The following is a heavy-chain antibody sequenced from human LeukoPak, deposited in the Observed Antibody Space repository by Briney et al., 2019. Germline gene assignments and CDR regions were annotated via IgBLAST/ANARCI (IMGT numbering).Heavy chain of an antibody. CDR3: ARDLTWNQVDF. V-gene: IGHV3-74*01. J-gene: IGHJ4*02. D-gene: IGHD1-14*01. CDR1: GFTFTNHW. CDR2: IDFDGTIT. Sequence: GGSLRLSCAASGFTFTNHWMHWIRQAPGKGPMWVSRIDFDGTITTYADSVEGRFTISRDNTKNMLYLQMNGLRVDDTAVYYCARDLTWNQVDFWGQGTLVTVSS.